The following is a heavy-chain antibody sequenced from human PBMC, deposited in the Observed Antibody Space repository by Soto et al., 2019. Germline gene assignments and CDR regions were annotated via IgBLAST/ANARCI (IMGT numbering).Heavy chain of an antibody. CDR1: GYTFTSYG. D-gene: IGHD2-2*01. J-gene: IGHJ5*02. Sequence: ASVKVSCKASGYTFTSYGISWVRQAPGQGLEWMGWISAYNGNTNYAQKLQGRVTMTTDTSTSTAYMELRSLRSDDTAVYYCARDKGEVVPAANFVWFDPWGQGTLVTVSS. CDR2: ISAYNGNT. CDR3: ARDKGEVVPAANFVWFDP. V-gene: IGHV1-18*01.